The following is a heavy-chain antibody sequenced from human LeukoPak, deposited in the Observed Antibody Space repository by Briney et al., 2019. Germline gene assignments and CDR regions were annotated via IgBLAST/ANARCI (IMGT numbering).Heavy chain of an antibody. Sequence: PSETLSLTCTVSGGSISSYYWSWIRQPPGKGLEWIGYIYYSGCTSYNPSLKSRVTISVDTLKNHFSLKLSSVTAADTAVYYCARDASGSYWFDYWGQGALVTVSS. CDR2: IYYSGCT. CDR3: ARDASGSYWFDY. D-gene: IGHD1-26*01. J-gene: IGHJ4*02. CDR1: GGSISSYY. V-gene: IGHV4-59*01.